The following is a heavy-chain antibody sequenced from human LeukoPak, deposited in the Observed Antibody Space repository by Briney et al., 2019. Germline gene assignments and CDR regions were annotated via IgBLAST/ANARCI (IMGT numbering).Heavy chain of an antibody. J-gene: IGHJ4*02. Sequence: SGGSLRRSCAASGFTFSSYSMKWVRQAPGKGLEWVSHIDGGSSDIYYADSVKGRFTISRDNARNSLYLQMNSLRAEDTGVYYCARDSGSGGSCDYWGQGTLVTVSS. CDR2: IDGGSSDI. CDR1: GFTFSSYS. V-gene: IGHV3-48*01. D-gene: IGHD2-15*01. CDR3: ARDSGSGGSCDY.